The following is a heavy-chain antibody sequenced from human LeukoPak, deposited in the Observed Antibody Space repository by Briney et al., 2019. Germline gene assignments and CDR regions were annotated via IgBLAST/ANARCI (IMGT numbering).Heavy chain of an antibody. CDR3: AKVSIVVVDPSDS. J-gene: IGHJ4*02. Sequence: KSGGSLRLSCAASGFTFSNYAMSWVRQAPGKGLEWVSAISGSGGNTYCADSVKGRFTISRDNSKNTLYLQMNSLRAEDTAVYYCAKVSIVVVDPSDSWGQGTLVTVSS. CDR1: GFTFSNYA. CDR2: ISGSGGNT. D-gene: IGHD2-15*01. V-gene: IGHV3-23*01.